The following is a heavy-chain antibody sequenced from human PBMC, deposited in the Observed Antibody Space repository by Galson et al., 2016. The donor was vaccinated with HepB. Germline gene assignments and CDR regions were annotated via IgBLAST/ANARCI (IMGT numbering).Heavy chain of an antibody. Sequence: SETLSLTCAVSGGSISSFNWWSWVRQPPGKGLEWVGEIFHSGSTNYNPSLKSLVTTSLDKSKNHFSLKLSSVTAADTAVYYCARIPYSTSMQSDYGMDGWGQGTTVTVSS. D-gene: IGHD6-6*01. CDR1: GGSISSFNW. J-gene: IGHJ6*02. CDR3: ARIPYSTSMQSDYGMDG. CDR2: IFHSGST. V-gene: IGHV4-4*02.